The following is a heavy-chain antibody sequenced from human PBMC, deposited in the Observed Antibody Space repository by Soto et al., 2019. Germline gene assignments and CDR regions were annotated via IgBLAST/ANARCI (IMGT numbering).Heavy chain of an antibody. D-gene: IGHD2-21*02. CDR3: STSIVVVTAPPYGMDV. CDR2: IIPIFGTA. Sequence: GASVKVSCKASGGTFSSYAISWVRQAPGQGLEWMGGIIPIFGTANYAQKFQGRVTITADESTSTAYMELSSLRSEDTAVYYCSTSIVVVTAPPYGMDVWGQGTTVTVS. V-gene: IGHV1-69*13. J-gene: IGHJ6*02. CDR1: GGTFSSYA.